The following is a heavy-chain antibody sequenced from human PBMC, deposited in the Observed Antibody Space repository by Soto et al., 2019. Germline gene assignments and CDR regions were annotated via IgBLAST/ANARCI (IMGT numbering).Heavy chain of an antibody. CDR1: GGTISSYA. CDR2: IIPIFGTA. D-gene: IGHD3-10*01. J-gene: IGHJ5*02. Sequence: ASVKVSCTASGGTISSYAISCVRQAPGQGLEWMGGIIPIFGTANYAQKFQGRVTITADESTSTAYMELSSLRSEDTAVYYCARVGVRDYGSGSYYNPWGQGTLVTVS. CDR3: ARVGVRDYGSGSYYNP. V-gene: IGHV1-69*13.